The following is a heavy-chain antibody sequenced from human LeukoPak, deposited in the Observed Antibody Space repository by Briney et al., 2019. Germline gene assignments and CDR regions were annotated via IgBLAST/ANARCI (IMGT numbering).Heavy chain of an antibody. CDR1: GFTFDDNG. Sequence: GGSLRLSCAASGFTFDDNGMSWVRQAPGKGLECVSGLNWNGGTTGYADSVKGRFTISRDNAKNFLYLQMNSLRAEDTALYYCATHSYYYGSGSYPHYLDYWGQGTLVTVSS. CDR3: ATHSYYYGSGSYPHYLDY. V-gene: IGHV3-20*04. CDR2: LNWNGGTT. J-gene: IGHJ4*02. D-gene: IGHD3-10*01.